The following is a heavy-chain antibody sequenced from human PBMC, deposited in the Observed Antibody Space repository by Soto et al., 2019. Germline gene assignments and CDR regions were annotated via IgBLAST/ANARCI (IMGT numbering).Heavy chain of an antibody. D-gene: IGHD3-22*01. J-gene: IGHJ4*02. V-gene: IGHV1-69*13. CDR3: ARVGETTYYYDSSGYFDY. Sequence: GASVKVSCKASGGTFSTYAINWVRQAPGQGLEWMGGIIPIFGTANYAQKFQGRVTITADESTSTAYMELSSLRSEDTAVYYCARVGETTYYYDSSGYFDYWGQGTLVTVSS. CDR1: GGTFSTYA. CDR2: IIPIFGTA.